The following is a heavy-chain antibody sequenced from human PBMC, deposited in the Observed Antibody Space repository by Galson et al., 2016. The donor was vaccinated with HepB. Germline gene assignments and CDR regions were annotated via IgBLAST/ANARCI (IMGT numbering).Heavy chain of an antibody. CDR2: IFWDDDK. D-gene: IGHD2-21*02. CDR3: VHKRRLPLVSAIIDAFDI. Sequence: PALVKPTQTLTVTCTLSGLSLSTSGVGVGWVRQPPGKALEWVVLIFWDDDKRYNTSLKSRVTITKDTSKNQVVLTLSNMDPLDTAKYYCVHKRRLPLVSAIIDAFDIWGQGTMVTVSS. V-gene: IGHV2-5*02. CDR1: GLSLSTSGVG. J-gene: IGHJ3*02.